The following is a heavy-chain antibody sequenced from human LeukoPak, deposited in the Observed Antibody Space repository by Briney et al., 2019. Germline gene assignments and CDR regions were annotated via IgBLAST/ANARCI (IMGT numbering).Heavy chain of an antibody. CDR3: AREDGYCSGGSCLNWFDP. D-gene: IGHD2-15*01. Sequence: SETLSLTCTVSSGSVNSYYWSWIRQPPGKGLEWIGYIYYSGSTYYNPSLKSRVTISVDTSKNQFSLKLSSVTAADTAVYYCAREDGYCSGGSCLNWFDPWGQGTLVTVSS. J-gene: IGHJ5*02. V-gene: IGHV4-59*02. CDR2: IYYSGST. CDR1: SGSVNSYY.